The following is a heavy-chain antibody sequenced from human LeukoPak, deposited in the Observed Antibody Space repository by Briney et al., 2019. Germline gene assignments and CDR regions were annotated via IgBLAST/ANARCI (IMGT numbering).Heavy chain of an antibody. CDR3: ARHDGSSLPFDY. Sequence: SETLSLTCTVPGGSISSYYWSWIRQPPGKGLEWIGYVFYSGSTNYNPSLKSRVTISVDTSKNQFSLKLSSVTAADTAVYYCARHDGSSLPFDYWGQGTLVTVSS. D-gene: IGHD3-10*01. CDR1: GGSISSYY. CDR2: VFYSGST. V-gene: IGHV4-59*08. J-gene: IGHJ4*02.